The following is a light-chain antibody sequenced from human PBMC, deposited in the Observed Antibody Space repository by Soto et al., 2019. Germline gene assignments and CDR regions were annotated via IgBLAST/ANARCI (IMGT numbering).Light chain of an antibody. Sequence: DIQMTQSPSTLSASVGDRVTITCRASQRISSWLAWYKQKPGKATKLLIYDASSLESGVPSRFSGRGSGAEFTFTISSLQPDDFATYYCQQYNSYSPTFGQGTKVDIK. V-gene: IGKV1-5*01. CDR2: DAS. CDR1: QRISSW. J-gene: IGKJ1*01. CDR3: QQYNSYSPT.